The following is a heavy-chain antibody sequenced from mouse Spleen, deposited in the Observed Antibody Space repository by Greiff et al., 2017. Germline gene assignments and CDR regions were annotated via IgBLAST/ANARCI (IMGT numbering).Heavy chain of an antibody. Sequence: EVQVVESGGGLVQPKGSLKLSCAASGFTFNTYAKHWVRQAPGKGLEWVARISGKSSNYATYYADSVKDRFIISRDDSQNMLYLQMNGLKTEDTAVYYCVRDGYDGYSFVYWGQGTLVTVSA. CDR1: GFTFNTYA. D-gene: IGHD2-3*01. CDR2: ISGKSSNYAT. CDR3: VRDGYDGYSFVY. V-gene: IGHV10-3*01. J-gene: IGHJ3*01.